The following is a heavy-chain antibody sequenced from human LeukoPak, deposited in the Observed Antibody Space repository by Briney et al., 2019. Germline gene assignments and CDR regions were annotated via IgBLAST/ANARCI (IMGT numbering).Heavy chain of an antibody. CDR1: GFTFSSYS. Sequence: GGSLRLSCAASGFTFSSYSMNWVRQAPGKGLEWVSYISSSSSSIYYADSVRGRFTISRDNAKNSLYLQMNSLRAEDTAVYCCARGLQQLVRGYNYYFMDVWGKGTTVTVSS. V-gene: IGHV3-48*01. J-gene: IGHJ6*03. D-gene: IGHD6-13*01. CDR2: ISSSSSSI. CDR3: ARGLQQLVRGYNYYFMDV.